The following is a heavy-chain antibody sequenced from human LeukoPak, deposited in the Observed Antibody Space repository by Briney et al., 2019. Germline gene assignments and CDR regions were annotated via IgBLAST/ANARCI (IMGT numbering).Heavy chain of an antibody. J-gene: IGHJ4*02. V-gene: IGHV3-49*04. CDR1: GFSFGDYA. D-gene: IGHD2-8*02. Sequence: GGSLRLSCTASGFSFGDYAMSWVRQAPGKGLEWVGFIRSKAYGGTPEYAASVEGRFTISRDDSKSIAYLQMNSLKTEDTAVYYCAKHPLVGLYYFDSWGQGTLVTVSS. CDR2: IRSKAYGGTP. CDR3: AKHPLVGLYYFDS.